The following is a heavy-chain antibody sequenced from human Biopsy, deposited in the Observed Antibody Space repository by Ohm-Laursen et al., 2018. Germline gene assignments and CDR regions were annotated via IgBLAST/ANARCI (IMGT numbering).Heavy chain of an antibody. J-gene: IGHJ4*02. Sequence: SLRLSCSASGFTLSNYGMHWVRQAPGRGLEWVAAVSSDGKNKHYADSVQGRFTISRDNSKNTVDLQMNSLRAEDTAVYYCARDLTWGSYFDSWGQGSLVTVSS. V-gene: IGHV3-30*03. CDR3: ARDLTWGSYFDS. CDR2: VSSDGKNK. D-gene: IGHD3-16*01. CDR1: GFTLSNYG.